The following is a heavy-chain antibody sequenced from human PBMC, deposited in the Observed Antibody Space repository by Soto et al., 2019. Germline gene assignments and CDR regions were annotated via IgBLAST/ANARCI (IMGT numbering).Heavy chain of an antibody. CDR2: IIPIFGTA. Sequence: GASVKVSCKASGGTFSSYAISWVRQAPGQGLEWMGGIIPIFGTANYAQKFQGRVTITADESTSTAYMELSSLRSEDTAVYYCARGIAARRAFDDYWGQGXLVTVYS. V-gene: IGHV1-69*13. CDR3: ARGIAARRAFDDY. D-gene: IGHD6-6*01. J-gene: IGHJ4*02. CDR1: GGTFSSYA.